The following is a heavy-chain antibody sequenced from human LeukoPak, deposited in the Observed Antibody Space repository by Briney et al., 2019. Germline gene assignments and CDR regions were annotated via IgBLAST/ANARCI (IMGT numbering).Heavy chain of an antibody. D-gene: IGHD1-7*01. V-gene: IGHV3-69-1*02. CDR3: AREITGTNGFDY. J-gene: IGHJ4*02. CDR1: GFTFSDYY. Sequence: GGSLRLSCAASGFTFSDYYMSWIRQAPAKGLEWLSYISSTDVIWYADSVKGRFTISRDNAKNSLYLQMGNLRAEDTGVYYCAREITGTNGFDYWGQGTLVTVSS. CDR2: ISSTDVI.